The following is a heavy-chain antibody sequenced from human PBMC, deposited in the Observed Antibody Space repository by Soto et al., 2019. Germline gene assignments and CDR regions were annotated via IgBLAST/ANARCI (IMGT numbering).Heavy chain of an antibody. CDR2: IIPIFGTA. D-gene: IGHD3-22*01. Sequence: QVQLVQSGAEVKKPGSSVKVSCKASGGTFSSYAISWVRQAPGQGLVWMGGIIPIFGTANYAQKFKGRVTINEDESTGTAYMELSSLRSEDTAVYYCARVQGYYDSSGYAFDIWGQGTMVTDSS. CDR3: ARVQGYYDSSGYAFDI. J-gene: IGHJ3*02. V-gene: IGHV1-69*01. CDR1: GGTFSSYA.